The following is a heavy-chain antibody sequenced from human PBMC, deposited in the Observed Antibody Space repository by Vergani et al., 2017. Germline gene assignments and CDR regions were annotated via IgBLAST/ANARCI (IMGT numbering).Heavy chain of an antibody. CDR3: ARDFANDAFDI. D-gene: IGHD3-3*01. CDR2: ISSSSSYT. J-gene: IGHJ3*02. Sequence: QVQLVESGGGLVKPGGSLRLSCAASGFTFSDYYMSWIRQAPGKGVEWVSYISSSSSYTNYADSVKGRFTISRDNAKNSLYLQMNSLRAEDTAVYYCARDFANDAFDIWGQGTMGTVSS. CDR1: GFTFSDYY. V-gene: IGHV3-11*05.